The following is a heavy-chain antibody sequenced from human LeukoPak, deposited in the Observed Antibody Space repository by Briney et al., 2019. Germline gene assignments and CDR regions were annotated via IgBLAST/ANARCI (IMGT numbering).Heavy chain of an antibody. D-gene: IGHD2-2*01. CDR2: INHSRST. Sequence: PSETLSLTCAVYGGSFSGYYWSWIRQPPGKGLEWIGEINHSRSTNYNPSLKSRVTISVDTSKNQFSLKLSSVTAADTAAYYCARGGGCSSTSCYPSWGQGTLVTVSS. CDR1: GGSFSGYY. V-gene: IGHV4-34*01. J-gene: IGHJ4*02. CDR3: ARGGGCSSTSCYPS.